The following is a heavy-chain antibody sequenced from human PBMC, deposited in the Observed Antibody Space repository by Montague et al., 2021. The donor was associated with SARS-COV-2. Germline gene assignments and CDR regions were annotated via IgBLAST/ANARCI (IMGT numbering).Heavy chain of an antibody. CDR3: VRECRCGAYAMDY. J-gene: IGHJ4*02. V-gene: IGHV4-59*01. D-gene: IGHD2-21*01. CDR1: GASMSSSY. Sequence: SETLSLTCTVSGASMSSSYWGWVRQPPGKGPEWIGNIYSSGSTHYNPSLKSRVTISVDTSKSQFSLRLTSVTAADTAVYYCVRECRCGAYAMDYWGQGTLVTVSS. CDR2: IYSSGST.